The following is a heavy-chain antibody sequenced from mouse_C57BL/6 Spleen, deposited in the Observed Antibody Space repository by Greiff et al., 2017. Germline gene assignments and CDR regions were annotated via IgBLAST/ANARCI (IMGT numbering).Heavy chain of an antibody. D-gene: IGHD2-5*01. V-gene: IGHV1-5*01. CDR2: IYPGNSDT. CDR3: TRWAYYSNYYARDY. Sequence: VQLQQSGTVLARPGASVKMSCKTSGYTFTSYWLHWVKQRPGQGLEWIGAIYPGNSDTSYNQKFKGKAKLTAVTSASTAYMELSSLTNEDSAVYYGTRWAYYSNYYARDYWGQGTSVTVSS. CDR1: GYTFTSYW. J-gene: IGHJ4*01.